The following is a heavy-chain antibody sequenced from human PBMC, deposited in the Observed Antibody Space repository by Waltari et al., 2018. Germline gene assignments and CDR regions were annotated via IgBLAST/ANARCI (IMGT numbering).Heavy chain of an antibody. D-gene: IGHD3-3*01. CDR2: IAYDGKTD. CDR1: GFTFTNHA. V-gene: IGHV3-30*03. Sequence: QVELVESGGGVVQPGRSLRLSCDASGFTFTNHAMHWVRQAPGKGLEWLALIAYDGKTDFYADSVKGRFTISRDNSKSTLHLQMNRLKTEDTAIYFCARGRFLEWLFLDFWGQGALVTVSS. J-gene: IGHJ4*02. CDR3: ARGRFLEWLFLDF.